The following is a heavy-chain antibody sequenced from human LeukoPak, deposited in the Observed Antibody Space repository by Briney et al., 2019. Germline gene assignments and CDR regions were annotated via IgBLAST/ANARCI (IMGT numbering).Heavy chain of an antibody. V-gene: IGHV3-74*01. CDR3: VRDGGGTTPYDC. D-gene: IGHD1-7*01. CDR1: GFTLSDYW. Sequence: GGSLRLSCAASGFTLSDYWMNWVRQVPGKGPVWVSHISPDGRNIAYADSVKGRFTISRDSAKNTLYLQMNSLKVEDTAVYYCVRDGGGTTPYDCWGQGSLVTVSS. J-gene: IGHJ4*02. CDR2: ISPDGRNI.